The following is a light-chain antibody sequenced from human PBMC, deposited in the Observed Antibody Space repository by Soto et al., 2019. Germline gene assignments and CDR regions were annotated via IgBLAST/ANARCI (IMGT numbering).Light chain of an antibody. Sequence: EILVTQSPATLSVSPGERATLSCRASQSVSSNLARYMQKPGQAPRLLIYGASTRATGIPARFSGSGSGTEFTLTISSLQSEDFVLYYCQQYDNWPLTFGGGTKVE. V-gene: IGKV3-15*01. CDR2: GAS. CDR1: QSVSSN. CDR3: QQYDNWPLT. J-gene: IGKJ4*01.